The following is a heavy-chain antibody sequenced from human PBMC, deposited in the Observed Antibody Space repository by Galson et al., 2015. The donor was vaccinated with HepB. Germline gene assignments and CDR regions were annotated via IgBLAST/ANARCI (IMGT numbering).Heavy chain of an antibody. V-gene: IGHV1-2*06. D-gene: IGHD6-19*01. CDR3: ARVTQRTLSASGWRNNWFDP. CDR2: INPNSGGT. Sequence: SVKVSCKASGYTFTGYYMHWVRQAPGQGLEWMGRINPNSGGTNYAQKFQGRVTMTRDTSISTAYMELSRLRSDDTAVYYCARVTQRTLSASGWRNNWFDPWGQGTLVTASS. CDR1: GYTFTGYY. J-gene: IGHJ5*02.